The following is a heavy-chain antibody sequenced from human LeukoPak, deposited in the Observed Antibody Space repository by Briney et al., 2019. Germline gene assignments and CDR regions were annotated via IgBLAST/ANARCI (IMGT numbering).Heavy chain of an antibody. Sequence: PSETLSLTCTVSDDSISDYYRGWIRQPPGKGLEWIGYFHNSGTSTYNPSLKSRVTISADTSKNQFSLKLSSVTAADTAVYYCARLGRMYSSSLDYWGQGTLVTVSS. CDR3: ARLGRMYSSSLDY. CDR1: DDSISDYY. V-gene: IGHV4-59*08. J-gene: IGHJ4*02. CDR2: FHNSGTS. D-gene: IGHD6-13*01.